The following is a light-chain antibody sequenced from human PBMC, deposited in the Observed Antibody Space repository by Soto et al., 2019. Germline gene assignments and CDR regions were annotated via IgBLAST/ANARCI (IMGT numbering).Light chain of an antibody. CDR2: DVS. CDR3: SSYTSSSTQV. V-gene: IGLV2-14*01. J-gene: IGLJ2*01. CDR1: SSDVGGYNY. Sequence: QSALTQPASVSGSPGQSITISCTGTSSDVGGYNYVSWYQQHPGKAPKLMIYDVSNRPSGVSNRFSGSKSGNTASLTISGLQAEDEADYYCSSYTSSSTQVFGGWTKLTVL.